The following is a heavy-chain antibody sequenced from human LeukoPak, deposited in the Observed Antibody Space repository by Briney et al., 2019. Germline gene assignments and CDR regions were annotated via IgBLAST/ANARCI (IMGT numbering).Heavy chain of an antibody. CDR1: GASIGSDGYC. D-gene: IGHD4-11*01. V-gene: IGHV4-31*03. CDR3: ARESPRSTVTTRFDY. Sequence: SETLSLTCTVSGASIGSDGYCWSWIRQHPGKGLEWIGYIYHRGNTYYNPSLKSRVSMSVDTSKNQFSLKLTSVTAADTAVYYCARESPRSTVTTRFDYWGQGSLVTVSS. J-gene: IGHJ4*02. CDR2: IYHRGNT.